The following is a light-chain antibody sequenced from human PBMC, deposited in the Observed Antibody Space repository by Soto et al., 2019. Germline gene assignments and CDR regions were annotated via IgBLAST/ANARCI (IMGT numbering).Light chain of an antibody. V-gene: IGLV1-40*01. CDR1: SSNIGAGYD. J-gene: IGLJ3*02. CDR2: GNS. CDR3: QSYDSSLSGSV. Sequence: QPVLTQPPSVSGAPGQRVTISCTGRSSNIGAGYDVHWYQQLPGTAPKLLSYGNSNRPSGVPDRFSGSKSGTSASLAITGLQAEDEADSYCQSYDSSLSGSVFGGGTKLTV.